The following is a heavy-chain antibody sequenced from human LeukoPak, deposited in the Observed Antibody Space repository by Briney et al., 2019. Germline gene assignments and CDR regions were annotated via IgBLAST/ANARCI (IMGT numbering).Heavy chain of an antibody. CDR1: GCTFSGFA. V-gene: IGHV3-23*01. Sequence: GGSLSLSCAASGCTFSGFAMSWVRRTPGKGLEWVSGISGSGDNTLYADSVKGRFTISRDNSKNTLYLEMNSLRAEDTAIYYCAKMKGHPLPKYYMDVWGQGTTVTVSS. J-gene: IGHJ6*01. D-gene: IGHD1-26*01. CDR2: ISGSGDNT. CDR3: AKMKGHPLPKYYMDV.